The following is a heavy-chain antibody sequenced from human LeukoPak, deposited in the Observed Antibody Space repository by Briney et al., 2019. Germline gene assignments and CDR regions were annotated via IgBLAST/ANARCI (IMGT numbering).Heavy chain of an antibody. Sequence: PSETLSLTCAVYGGSFSGYYWDWIRQPPGTGLEWIGEINHRGTTNYNPSFKSRVTMSADMSKNEFSLKMNSLTAADTAVYYCATIVVRGSQSWFDPWGQGTLVTVSS. D-gene: IGHD3-10*01. V-gene: IGHV4-34*01. J-gene: IGHJ5*02. CDR3: ATIVVRGSQSWFDP. CDR2: INHRGTT. CDR1: GGSFSGYY.